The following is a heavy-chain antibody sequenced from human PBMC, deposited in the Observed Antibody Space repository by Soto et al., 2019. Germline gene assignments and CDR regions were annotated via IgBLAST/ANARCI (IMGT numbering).Heavy chain of an antibody. J-gene: IGHJ6*02. CDR1: GYTLTELS. D-gene: IGHD6-6*01. CDR2: FDLEDGET. V-gene: IGHV1-24*01. CDR3: ATPAVTSQYSSSSRGRYYYYYGMDV. Sequence: GASVKVSCKVSGYTLTELSMHWVRQALGKGLEWMGGFDLEDGETIYAQKFQGRVTMTEDTSTDTAYMELSSLRSEDTAVYYCATPAVTSQYSSSSRGRYYYYYGMDVWGQGTTVTVSS.